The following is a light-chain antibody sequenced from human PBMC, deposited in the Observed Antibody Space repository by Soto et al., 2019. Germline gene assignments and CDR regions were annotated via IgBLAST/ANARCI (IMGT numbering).Light chain of an antibody. J-gene: IGKJ2*01. CDR3: QQYDNWPPFT. CDR2: GAS. V-gene: IGKV3-15*01. CDR1: QSVSSN. Sequence: EIVMTQSPATLSVSPGGRATLSCRANQSVSSNLAWYQQKPGQAPRLLIYGASARATGIPARFRGGGSGTDFTLNISSLQSEDFAVYYCQQYDNWPPFTFGQGTTVEIK.